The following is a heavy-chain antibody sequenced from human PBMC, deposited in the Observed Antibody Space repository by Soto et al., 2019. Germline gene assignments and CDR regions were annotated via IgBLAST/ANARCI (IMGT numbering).Heavy chain of an antibody. V-gene: IGHV3-49*03. Sequence: GGSLRLSCTASGFTCGGYAMSWFRHAPGKGLEWVGFIRGKAYGGTTEYAASVKGRFTISRDDSKSIAYLQMNSLKTEDTAVYYCTRPSAMLGTYAFDIWGQGTMVTVSS. CDR2: IRGKAYGGTT. J-gene: IGHJ3*02. CDR1: GFTCGGYA. CDR3: TRPSAMLGTYAFDI. D-gene: IGHD7-27*01.